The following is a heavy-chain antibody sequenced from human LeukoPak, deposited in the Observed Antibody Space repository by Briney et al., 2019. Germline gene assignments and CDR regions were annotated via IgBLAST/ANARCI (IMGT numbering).Heavy chain of an antibody. CDR3: AKGGAYYDFWSGYYADY. CDR1: GFTFSSYA. J-gene: IGHJ4*02. V-gene: IGHV3-23*01. Sequence: PGGSLRLSCAASGFTFSSYAMSWVRQAPGKGLEWVSAISGSGGSTYYADSVKGRFTISRDNSKNTLYLQMNSLRAEDTAVYYCAKGGAYYDFWSGYYADYWGQGTLVTVSS. CDR2: ISGSGGST. D-gene: IGHD3-3*01.